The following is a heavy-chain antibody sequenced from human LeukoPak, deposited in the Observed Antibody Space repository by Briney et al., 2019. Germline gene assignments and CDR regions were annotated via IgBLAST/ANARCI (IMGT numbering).Heavy chain of an antibody. Sequence: GESLKISCKGSGYSFTSYWIGWGRQMPGKGLEWMGIIYPGDSDTRYSPSFQGQVTISADKSISTAYLEWSSLKASDTAMYYCARPWHILVGDHYLDYWGQGPLAPVSS. CDR3: ARPWHILVGDHYLDY. CDR1: GYSFTSYW. V-gene: IGHV5-51*01. D-gene: IGHD2-21*01. CDR2: IYPGDSDT. J-gene: IGHJ4*02.